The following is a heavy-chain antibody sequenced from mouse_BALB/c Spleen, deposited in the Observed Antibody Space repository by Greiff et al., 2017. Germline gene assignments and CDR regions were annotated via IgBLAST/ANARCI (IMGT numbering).Heavy chain of an antibody. CDR1: GYAFSSYW. CDR2: IYPGDGDT. J-gene: IGHJ3*01. CDR3: ARRGGYDGETWFAY. V-gene: IGHV1-80*01. Sequence: QVHVKQSGAELVRPGSSVKISCKASGYAFSSYWMNWVKQRPGQGLEWIGQIYPGDGDTNYNGKFKGKATLTADKSSSTAYMQLSSLTSEDSAVYFCARRGGYDGETWFAYWGQGTLVTVSA. D-gene: IGHD2-2*01.